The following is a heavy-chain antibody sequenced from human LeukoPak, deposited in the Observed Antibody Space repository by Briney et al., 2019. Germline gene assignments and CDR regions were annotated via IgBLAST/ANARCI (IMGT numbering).Heavy chain of an antibody. J-gene: IGHJ6*03. D-gene: IGHD3-3*01. CDR3: ARAGGYDFLASMDV. Sequence: GGSLRLSCAASGFTFSRYSMNWVRQAPERGLEWVSYISVSSTTIYYADSVKGRFTISRGNAKNSLYLQMNSLRAEDTAVYYCARAGGYDFLASMDVWGKGTTLSVSS. V-gene: IGHV3-48*01. CDR1: GFTFSRYS. CDR2: ISVSSTTI.